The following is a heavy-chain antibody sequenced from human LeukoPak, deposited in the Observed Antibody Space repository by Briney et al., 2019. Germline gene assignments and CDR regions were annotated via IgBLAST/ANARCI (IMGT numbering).Heavy chain of an antibody. CDR1: GFTFSSYW. V-gene: IGHV3-7*01. D-gene: IGHD3-10*01. CDR2: IKQDGSEK. CDR3: AGRGSGYYYGMNV. J-gene: IGHJ6*02. Sequence: PGGSLRLSCAASGFTFSSYWMSWVRQAPGKGLEWVANIKQDGSEKYYVDSVKGRFTISRDTSKNTLYLQMNSLRAEDTAVYYCAGRGSGYYYGMNVWGQGTTVTVSS.